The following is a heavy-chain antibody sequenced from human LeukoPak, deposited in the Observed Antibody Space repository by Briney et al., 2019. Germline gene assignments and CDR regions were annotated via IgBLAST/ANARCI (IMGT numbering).Heavy chain of an antibody. J-gene: IGHJ4*02. CDR1: GYTFTSYY. CDR2: INPSGGST. CDR3: ARGERIAVAATNY. D-gene: IGHD6-19*01. V-gene: IGHV1-46*01. Sequence: ASVKVSCKASGYTFTSYYMHWVRQAPGQGLEWMGIINPSGGSTSYAQKFQGRVIVTRDTSTSTVYMEVSSLRSEDTAVYYCARGERIAVAATNYWGQGTLVTVSS.